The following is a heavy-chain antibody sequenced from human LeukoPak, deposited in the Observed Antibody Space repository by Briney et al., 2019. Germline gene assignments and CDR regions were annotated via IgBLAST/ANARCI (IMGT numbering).Heavy chain of an antibody. CDR1: GYTFTSYD. J-gene: IGHJ4*02. D-gene: IGHD3-10*01. V-gene: IGHV1-8*01. Sequence: ASVKVSCKASGYTFTSYDINWVRQATGQGLEGMGWMNPNSDYTGYAQMFQGRVTMTRNTSISTAYMELSSLRSEDTAIYYCARTYFDSGSYYCDYWGQGTLVTVSS. CDR3: ARTYFDSGSYYCDY. CDR2: MNPNSDYT.